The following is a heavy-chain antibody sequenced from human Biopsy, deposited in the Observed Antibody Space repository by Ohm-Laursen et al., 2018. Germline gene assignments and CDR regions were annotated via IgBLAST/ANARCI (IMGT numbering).Heavy chain of an antibody. CDR1: GVSISVDGYY. V-gene: IGHV4-31*03. Sequence: TLSLTCTVSGVSISVDGYYWAWIRQLPGKGLDWIGYIYHSGTTYYNPSRKSRLTMSVDTSKNEFSLRLRSVTAADTAVYFCATFRASWDTTQGGDYWGQGTLVTVSS. J-gene: IGHJ4*02. D-gene: IGHD1-26*01. CDR2: IYHSGTT. CDR3: ATFRASWDTTQGGDY.